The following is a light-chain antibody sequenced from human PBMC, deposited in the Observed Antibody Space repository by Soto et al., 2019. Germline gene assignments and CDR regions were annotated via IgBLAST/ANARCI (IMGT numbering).Light chain of an antibody. CDR1: SSNIGSNY. Sequence: QAVVTQPPPASGTPGQRVTISCSGSSSNIGSNYVYWYQQLPGTAPKLLIYSNNQRPSGVPDRFSGSKSGTSASLAISGLRSEDEADYYCAAWDDSLSGWVFGGGTKLTVL. J-gene: IGLJ3*02. V-gene: IGLV1-47*02. CDR2: SNN. CDR3: AAWDDSLSGWV.